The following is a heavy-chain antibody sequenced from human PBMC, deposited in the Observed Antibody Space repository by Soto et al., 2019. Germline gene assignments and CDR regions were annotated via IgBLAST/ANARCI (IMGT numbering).Heavy chain of an antibody. J-gene: IGHJ5*02. CDR1: GFTFSSYS. CDR3: ARHPERIAQIGWFAP. Sequence: EVQLVESAGGLVEPGGSLRLSCAASGFTFSSYSMNCVRQAPGKRMEWVSYISRSSSTIYYADSVKGRFNISRDNAKNSLYLQMITLRAEDTAVYYCARHPERIAQIGWFAPWGQGTLVTVSS. CDR2: ISRSSSTI. V-gene: IGHV3-48*01. D-gene: IGHD6-13*01.